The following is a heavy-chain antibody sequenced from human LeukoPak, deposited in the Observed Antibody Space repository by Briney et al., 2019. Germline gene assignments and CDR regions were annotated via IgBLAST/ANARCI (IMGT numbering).Heavy chain of an antibody. V-gene: IGHV3-74*01. CDR2: INSDGSST. Sequence: GGSLRLSCAASGXTFSSYWMHWVRQAPGKGLVWVSRINSDGSSTSYADSVKGRFTISRDNAKNTLYLQMNSLRAEDTAVYYCARRGIAGGFDYWGQGTLVTVSS. CDR3: ARRGIAGGFDY. J-gene: IGHJ4*02. CDR1: GXTFSSYW. D-gene: IGHD1-26*01.